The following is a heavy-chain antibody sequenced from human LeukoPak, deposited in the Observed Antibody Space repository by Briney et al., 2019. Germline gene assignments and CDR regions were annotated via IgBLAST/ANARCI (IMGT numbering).Heavy chain of an antibody. V-gene: IGHV3-48*03. J-gene: IGHJ5*02. CDR1: GFSFSSYE. D-gene: IGHD4-17*01. CDR3: VRARGGDYVGH. Sequence: PGGPLRLSCAASGFSFSSYEMNWVRQAPGKGLEWVSYISSSGSTIYYADSLKGRFTISRDNAKNSLYLQMNSLRAEDTAVYYCVRARGGDYVGHWGQGTLVTVSS. CDR2: ISSSGSTI.